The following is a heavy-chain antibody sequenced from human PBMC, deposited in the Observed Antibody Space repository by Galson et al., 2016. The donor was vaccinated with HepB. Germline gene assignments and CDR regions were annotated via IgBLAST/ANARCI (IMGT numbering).Heavy chain of an antibody. V-gene: IGHV3-33*01. CDR1: GFNVDTYG. Sequence: SLRLSCAASGFNVDTYGMHWVRQAPGRGLEWVAVIWHDGGIKRYADSVKGRFTISSDTSKNTLYLQMNSLRAEDTAVYYCASEGRGSPSYNWLDPWGQGTLVTASS. CDR2: IWHDGGIK. CDR3: ASEGRGSPSYNWLDP. J-gene: IGHJ5*02. D-gene: IGHD3-16*01.